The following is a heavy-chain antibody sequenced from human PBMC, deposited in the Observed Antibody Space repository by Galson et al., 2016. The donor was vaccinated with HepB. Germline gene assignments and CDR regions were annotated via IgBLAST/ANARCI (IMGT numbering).Heavy chain of an antibody. J-gene: IGHJ5*02. V-gene: IGHV3-48*04. Sequence: SLRLSCADSGFTFNTYGMNWVRQAPGKGLEWVASISSSSATIYYVDSVKGRFAVSRDNAKNSVYLQMNSPRVEDTAVYCCTRDGALPGGWVWIDPWGQGTLVIVSS. CDR3: TRDGALPGGWVWIDP. CDR1: GFTFNTYG. D-gene: IGHD6-19*01. CDR2: ISSSSATI.